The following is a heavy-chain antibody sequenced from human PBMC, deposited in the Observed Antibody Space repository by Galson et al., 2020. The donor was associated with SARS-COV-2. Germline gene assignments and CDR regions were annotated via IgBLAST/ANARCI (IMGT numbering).Heavy chain of an antibody. J-gene: IGHJ5*02. CDR2: ISADNGNT. CDR1: GYTFSSYA. D-gene: IGHD3-16*02. V-gene: IGHV1-18*01. CDR3: ARTGGSHHDWFEP. Sequence: ASVKVSCKASGYTFSSYAISWVRQAPGQGLEWLGWISADNGNTKYAHNLQGRVTITTDTSTSTGYMELGRLRLDDTAVYFCARTGGSHHDWFEPWVQGTVVTVSS.